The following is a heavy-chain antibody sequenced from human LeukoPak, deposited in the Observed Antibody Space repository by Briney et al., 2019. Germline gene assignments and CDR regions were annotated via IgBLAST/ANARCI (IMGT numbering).Heavy chain of an antibody. D-gene: IGHD6-19*01. V-gene: IGHV3-21*01. CDR2: ISSSSSYI. Sequence: GGSLRLSRAASGLTFDDYGMSWVRQAPGKGLEWGSSISSSSSYIYSADSVKGRFTISRDNAKNSLFLQMNSLRVDDTAVYYCAREPERSTGLYSDAFDMWGQGTMVTVSS. CDR3: AREPERSTGLYSDAFDM. J-gene: IGHJ3*02. CDR1: GLTFDDYG.